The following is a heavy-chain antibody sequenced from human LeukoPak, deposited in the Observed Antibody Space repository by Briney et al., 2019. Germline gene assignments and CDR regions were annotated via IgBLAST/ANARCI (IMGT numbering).Heavy chain of an antibody. J-gene: IGHJ4*02. CDR1: GYTFTSYD. Sequence: ASVKVSCKASGYTFTSYDINWVRQATGQGLEWMGWMNPNSGNTGYAQKFQGRVTMTRDTSGSTAYMELSRLRSDDTAVYYCASATGDSNGWWNYWGQGTLVTVSS. V-gene: IGHV1-8*01. CDR2: MNPNSGNT. CDR3: ASATGDSNGWWNY. D-gene: IGHD6-19*01.